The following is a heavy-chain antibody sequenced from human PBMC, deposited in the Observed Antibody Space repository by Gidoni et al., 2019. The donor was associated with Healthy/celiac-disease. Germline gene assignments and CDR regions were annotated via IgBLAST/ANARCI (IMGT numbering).Heavy chain of an antibody. V-gene: IGHV3-23*04. Sequence: EVQLVESGGGLVQHGGSLRLSCAASGFTFSSYAMSWVRQAPGKGLEWVSAISGSGGSTYYADSVKGRFTISRDNSKNTLYLQMNSLRAEDTAVYYCAKEAQRYLAMERYFDYWGQGTLVTVSS. CDR2: ISGSGGST. J-gene: IGHJ4*02. CDR3: AKEAQRYLAMERYFDY. D-gene: IGHD1-1*01. CDR1: GFTFSSYA.